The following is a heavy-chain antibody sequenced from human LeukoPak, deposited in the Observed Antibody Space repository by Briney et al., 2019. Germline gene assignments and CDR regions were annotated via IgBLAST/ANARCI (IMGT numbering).Heavy chain of an antibody. V-gene: IGHV1-69*04. CDR1: GGTFSSYA. Sequence: ASVKVSCKASGGTFSSYAISWVRQAPGQGLEWMGRIIPILGIANYAQKFQGRVTITADKSTSTAYMELSSLRSEDTAVHYCARAHGYNYGALFDYWGQGTLVTVSS. CDR3: ARAHGYNYGALFDY. J-gene: IGHJ4*02. CDR2: IIPILGIA. D-gene: IGHD5-24*01.